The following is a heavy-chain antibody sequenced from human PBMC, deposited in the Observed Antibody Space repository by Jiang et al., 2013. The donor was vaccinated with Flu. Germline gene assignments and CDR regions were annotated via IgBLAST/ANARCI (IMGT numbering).Heavy chain of an antibody. CDR1: GDSLDGSY. J-gene: IGHJ4*02. D-gene: IGHD6-19*01. CDR3: ARAPSSGWPRLDD. Sequence: QTLSLTCAVSGDSLDGSYWNWVRRPPGRGLEWIGHISYSGSTSYNPSLNSRVIISLDTSKNEFSLKVNSVTAADTAVYYCARAPSSGWPRLDDWGQGTLVTVSS. V-gene: IGHV4-59*08. CDR2: ISYSGST.